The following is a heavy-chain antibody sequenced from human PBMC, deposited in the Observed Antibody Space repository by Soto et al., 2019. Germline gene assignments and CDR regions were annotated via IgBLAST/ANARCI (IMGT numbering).Heavy chain of an antibody. J-gene: IGHJ5*02. CDR3: AKSHYDSSGYYIIDH. D-gene: IGHD3-22*01. V-gene: IGHV4-59*01. Sequence: KPSETVSLTCTVSGGSISGRCWSWVRQSPGKGLEWIGYFCYTGSTNYNPSLKSRVTISVDRSKTQCSLKLTSVTAADTAVYYCAKSHYDSSGYYIIDHWGQGTLVTVSS. CDR2: FCYTGST. CDR1: GGSISGRC.